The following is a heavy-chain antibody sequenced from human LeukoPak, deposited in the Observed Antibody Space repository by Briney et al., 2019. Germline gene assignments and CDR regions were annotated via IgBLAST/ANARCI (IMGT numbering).Heavy chain of an antibody. D-gene: IGHD3-22*01. CDR3: ARGYYGSSGYSPDY. CDR1: GFTFSSYW. Sequence: GGSLRLSCAASGFTFSSYWMHWVRQAPGKGLVWVSRINSDGSSTSYADSVKGRFTISRDNAKSTLYLRMNSLRAEDTAVYYCARGYYGSSGYSPDYWGQGTLVTVSS. V-gene: IGHV3-74*01. CDR2: INSDGSST. J-gene: IGHJ4*02.